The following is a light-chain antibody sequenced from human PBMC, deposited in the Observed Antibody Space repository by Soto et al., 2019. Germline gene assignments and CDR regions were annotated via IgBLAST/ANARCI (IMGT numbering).Light chain of an antibody. CDR3: QSVDSSGAFHV. V-gene: IGLV3-25*02. CDR1: AMPEQY. Sequence: SYELTQPPSVSVSPGQTARITCSGDAMPEQYGYWYQQKPGQAPMLVIHKNTERPSGIPERFSGSSSGTTVTLTISGVQAEDEADYFCQSVDSSGAFHVYGTGTKVTVL. J-gene: IGLJ1*01. CDR2: KNT.